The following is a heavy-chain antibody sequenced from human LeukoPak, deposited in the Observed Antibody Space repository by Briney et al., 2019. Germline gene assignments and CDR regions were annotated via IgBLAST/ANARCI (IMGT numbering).Heavy chain of an antibody. CDR2: ISSSSSYI. D-gene: IGHD2-15*01. J-gene: IGHJ6*03. CDR3: AKDPSGGSWKPYYYYMDV. CDR1: GFTFSSYS. V-gene: IGHV3-21*01. Sequence: KAGGSLRLSCAASGFTFSSYSMNWVRQAPGKGLEWVSSISSSSSYIYYADSVKGRFTISRDNAKNSLYLQMNSLRAEDTAVYYCAKDPSGGSWKPYYYYMDVWGKGTTVTISS.